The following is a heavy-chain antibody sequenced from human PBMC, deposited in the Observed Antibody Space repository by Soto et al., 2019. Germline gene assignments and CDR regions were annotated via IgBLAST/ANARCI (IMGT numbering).Heavy chain of an antibody. D-gene: IGHD2-15*01. J-gene: IGHJ5*02. Sequence: ASVKVSCKASGGTFSSYAISWVRQAPGQGLEWMGGIIPIFGTANYAQKFQGRVTITADESTSTAYMELSSLRSEDTAVYYCARAVVVVVAATPWYNWFDPWGQGTLVTVSS. V-gene: IGHV1-69*13. CDR3: ARAVVVVVAATPWYNWFDP. CDR2: IIPIFGTA. CDR1: GGTFSSYA.